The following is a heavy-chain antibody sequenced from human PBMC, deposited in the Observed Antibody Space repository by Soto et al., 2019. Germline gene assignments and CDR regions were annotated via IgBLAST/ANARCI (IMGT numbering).Heavy chain of an antibody. D-gene: IGHD3-3*01. CDR3: ATWTFGVVDKALPAIDY. Sequence: PSETLSLTCTVSGGSVSSGSYYWSWIRQPPGKGLEWIGYIYYSGSTNYNPSLKSRVTISVDTSKNQFSLKLSSVTAADTAVYYCATWTFGVVDKALPAIDYWGQGTLVTVSS. CDR2: IYYSGST. J-gene: IGHJ4*02. CDR1: GGSVSSGSYY. V-gene: IGHV4-61*01.